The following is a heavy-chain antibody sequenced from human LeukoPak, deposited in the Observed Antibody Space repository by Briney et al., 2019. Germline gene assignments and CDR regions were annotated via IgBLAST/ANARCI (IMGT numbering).Heavy chain of an antibody. D-gene: IGHD1-26*01. CDR2: ITSTGTT. CDR1: GGSISSGGYS. Sequence: SETLSLTCAVSGGSISSGGYSWGWIRQPPGKGLEWIGYITSTGTTYYNLSLKSRLSISFDTSKNQFSLILRSVTAADTAVFYCARLGLTRDAFDIWGQGTMVTVSS. V-gene: IGHV4-30-4*07. J-gene: IGHJ3*02. CDR3: ARLGLTRDAFDI.